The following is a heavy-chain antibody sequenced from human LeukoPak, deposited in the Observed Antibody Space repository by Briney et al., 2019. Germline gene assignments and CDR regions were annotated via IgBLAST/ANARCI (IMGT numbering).Heavy chain of an antibody. D-gene: IGHD3-9*01. Sequence: GGSLRLSCAASGFTFSSYAMSWVRQAPGKGLEWVSAISGSGGSTYYADSVKGRFTISRDNSKNTLYLRMNSLRAEDTAVYYCAKDSYDILTGYRWGQGTLVTVSS. V-gene: IGHV3-23*01. CDR3: AKDSYDILTGYR. CDR1: GFTFSSYA. J-gene: IGHJ5*02. CDR2: ISGSGGST.